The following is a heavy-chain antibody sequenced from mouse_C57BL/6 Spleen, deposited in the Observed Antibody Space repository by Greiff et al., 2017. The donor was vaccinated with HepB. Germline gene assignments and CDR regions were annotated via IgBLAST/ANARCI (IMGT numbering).Heavy chain of an antibody. V-gene: IGHV1-39*01. D-gene: IGHD3-2*02. CDR3: ASPDSSGYAWFAY. J-gene: IGHJ3*01. CDR1: GYSFTDHN. Sequence: VQLKQSGPELVKPGASVKISCKASGYSFTDHNMNWVKQSNGKSLEWIGVINPNYGTTSYNQKFKGKATLTVDQSSSTAYMQLNSLTSEDSAVYVGASPDSSGYAWFAYWGQGTLVTVSA. CDR2: INPNYGTT.